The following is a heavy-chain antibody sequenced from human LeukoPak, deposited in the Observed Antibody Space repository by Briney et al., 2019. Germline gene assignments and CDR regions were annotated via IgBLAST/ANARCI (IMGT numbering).Heavy chain of an antibody. Sequence: SETLSLTCAVYGGSFSGYYWSWIRQPPGKGLEWIGEINHSGSTNYNPSLKSRVTISVDTSKNQFSLKLSSVTAADTAVYYCARGKEWSPSIIDYWGQETLVTVSS. CDR2: INHSGST. D-gene: IGHD3-3*01. J-gene: IGHJ4*02. CDR3: ARGKEWSPSIIDY. V-gene: IGHV4-34*01. CDR1: GGSFSGYY.